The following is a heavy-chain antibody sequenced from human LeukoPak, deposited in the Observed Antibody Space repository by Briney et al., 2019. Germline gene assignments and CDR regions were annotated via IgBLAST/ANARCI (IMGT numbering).Heavy chain of an antibody. CDR3: ANQNSKVGATPDY. V-gene: IGHV3-23*01. CDR2: ISDSGNAA. J-gene: IGHJ4*02. CDR1: GFTFKNYG. D-gene: IGHD1-26*01. Sequence: PGGSLRLSCAASGFTFKNYGMSWFRQAPGKGLEWVSGISDSGNAAYYIDSVRGRFTISRDNSKNTLYMQMNSLRVDDTAIYYCANQNSKVGATPDYWGQGTQVTASS.